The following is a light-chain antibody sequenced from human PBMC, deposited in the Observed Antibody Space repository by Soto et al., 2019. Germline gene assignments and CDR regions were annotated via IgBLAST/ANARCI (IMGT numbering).Light chain of an antibody. Sequence: QSVLTQPPSASGTPGQRVTISCSGSSSNIGSNYVYWYQQLPGTAPKLLIYRNNQRPSGVPDRFSGSKSGTSDSLAISGLRSEYEADYYCAALDDSLSGWVFGGGTKLTVL. CDR3: AALDDSLSGWV. J-gene: IGLJ3*02. V-gene: IGLV1-47*01. CDR2: RNN. CDR1: SSNIGSNY.